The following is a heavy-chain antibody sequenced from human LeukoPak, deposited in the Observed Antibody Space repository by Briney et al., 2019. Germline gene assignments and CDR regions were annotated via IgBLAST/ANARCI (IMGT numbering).Heavy chain of an antibody. J-gene: IGHJ4*02. CDR1: GGSFXGYY. CDR2: INHSGST. D-gene: IGHD2-2*01. V-gene: IGHV4-34*01. Sequence: TLSLTCAXXGGSFXGYYWSWIRQPPGKGLEWIGEINHSGSTNYNPSLKSRVTISVDTSKNQFSLKLSSVTAADTAVYYCARVGGYCSSTSCLYYFDYWGQGTLVTVSS. CDR3: ARVGGYCSSTSCLYYFDY.